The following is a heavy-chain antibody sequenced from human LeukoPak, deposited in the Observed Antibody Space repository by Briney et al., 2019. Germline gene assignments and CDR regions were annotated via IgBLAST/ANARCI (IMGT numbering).Heavy chain of an antibody. CDR2: FYYTGST. CDR3: ARLHSSSWYEFYFDY. CDR1: GASISRNTYY. D-gene: IGHD6-13*01. Sequence: PSETLSLTCSVSGASISRNTYYWGWIRQSPGKGLEWIGTFYYTGSTYYNPSLKSRITISVDTSKNHFSLKLRSVTAADTAVYYCARLHSSSWYEFYFDYWGQGTLVTVSS. V-gene: IGHV4-39*02. J-gene: IGHJ4*02.